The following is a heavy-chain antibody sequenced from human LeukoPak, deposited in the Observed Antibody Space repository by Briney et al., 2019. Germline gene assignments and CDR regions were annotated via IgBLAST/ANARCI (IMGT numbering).Heavy chain of an antibody. CDR3: ANVVWAHCYYYGMDV. D-gene: IGHD6-6*01. CDR1: GFTFDDYA. CDR2: ISWNSGSI. J-gene: IGHJ6*02. V-gene: IGHV3-9*01. Sequence: GGSLRLSCAASGFTFDDYAMHWVRQAPGKGLEWVSGISWNSGSIGYADSVKGRFTISRDNAKNSLYLQMNSLRAEDTALYYCANVVWAHCYYYGMDVWGQGTTVTVSS.